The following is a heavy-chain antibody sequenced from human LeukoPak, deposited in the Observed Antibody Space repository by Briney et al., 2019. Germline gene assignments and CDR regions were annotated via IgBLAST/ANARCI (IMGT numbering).Heavy chain of an antibody. J-gene: IGHJ4*02. CDR3: ARLLDHIDY. CDR1: GGSVSSYY. Sequence: SETLSLTCTVSGGSVSSYYWSWIRQPPGKGLEWIGYIYYSGSTNYNPPLKSRVTISVDTSKNQFSLKLSSVTAADTAVYYCARLLDHIDYWGQGTLVTVSS. D-gene: IGHD1-26*01. V-gene: IGHV4-59*02. CDR2: IYYSGST.